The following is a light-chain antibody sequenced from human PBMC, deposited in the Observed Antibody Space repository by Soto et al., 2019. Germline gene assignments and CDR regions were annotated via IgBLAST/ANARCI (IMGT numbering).Light chain of an antibody. CDR1: HTVSSSY. CDR2: RAS. CDR3: QHADGLRALT. Sequence: EIVLTQSPGTLRLSPGERATLSCRASHTVSSSYLTWYQQRPGQAPRLLIYRASRRATGIPDRFSASGSGTDFTLTISSMQPEDFGTYYCQHADGLRALTFGGGTTVEI. V-gene: IGKV3-20*01. J-gene: IGKJ4*01.